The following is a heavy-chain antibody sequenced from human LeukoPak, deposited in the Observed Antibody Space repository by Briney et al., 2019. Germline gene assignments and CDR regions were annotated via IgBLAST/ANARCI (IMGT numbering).Heavy chain of an antibody. V-gene: IGHV1-69*04. J-gene: IGHJ6*02. CDR1: GYTFTVYY. D-gene: IGHD2-21*02. CDR3: ARADCGGDCRDPYYYYGMDV. CDR2: IIPIFVIA. Sequence: SVKVSCKASGYTFTVYYMHWVRQAPGQGLEWMGRIIPIFVIANYAQKFQGRVTITADKSTSTAYMELSSLRSEDTAVYYCARADCGGDCRDPYYYYGMDVWGQGTTVTVSS.